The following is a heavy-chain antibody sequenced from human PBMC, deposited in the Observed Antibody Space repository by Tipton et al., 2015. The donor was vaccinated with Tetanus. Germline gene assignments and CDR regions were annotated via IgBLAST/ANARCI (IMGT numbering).Heavy chain of an antibody. CDR2: IHYSGST. CDR3: SSSPGNHYLAFFDY. D-gene: IGHD2/OR15-2a*01. Sequence: TLSLTCNVSGDSINSGDYYWSWIRQPPGKGLEWIGYIHYSGSTYYNPSLKSRVTISIDTSKNQFSLRLSSVTAADTAVYYCSSSPGNHYLAFFDYWGRGTLVTVSS. J-gene: IGHJ4*02. CDR1: GDSINSGDYY. V-gene: IGHV4-30-4*01.